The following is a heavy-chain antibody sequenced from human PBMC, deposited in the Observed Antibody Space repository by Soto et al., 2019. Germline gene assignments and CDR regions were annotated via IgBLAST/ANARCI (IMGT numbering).Heavy chain of an antibody. D-gene: IGHD2-15*01. J-gene: IGHJ5*02. CDR2: IIPIFGTA. CDR1: GYTFTSYY. Sequence: SVKVSCKASGYTFTSYYMHWVRQAPGQGLEWMGRIIPIFGTASYAQKFQGRVTITADESTSTAYMELSSLRSEDTAVYYCATKSWPDCSGGSCYSNWFDPWGQGTLVTVSS. CDR3: ATKSWPDCSGGSCYSNWFDP. V-gene: IGHV1-69*13.